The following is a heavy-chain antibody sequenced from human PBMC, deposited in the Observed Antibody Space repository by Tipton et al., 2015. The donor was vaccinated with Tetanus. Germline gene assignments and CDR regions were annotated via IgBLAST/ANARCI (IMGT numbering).Heavy chain of an antibody. J-gene: IGHJ4*02. Sequence: TLSLTCAVSGASISSIYSWSWIRQPPGKGLEWIGYVFRSGSADYNPSLKSRVNISLDWSENQISLMLTSVTAADTAVYYCARVACSSTSCYSHYFDYWGPGSLVTVSS. CDR3: ARVACSSTSCYSHYFDY. D-gene: IGHD2-2*01. CDR2: VFRSGSA. V-gene: IGHV4-30-2*01. CDR1: GASISSIYS.